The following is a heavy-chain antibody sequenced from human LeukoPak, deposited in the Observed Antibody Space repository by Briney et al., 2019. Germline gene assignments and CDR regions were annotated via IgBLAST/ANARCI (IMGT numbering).Heavy chain of an antibody. CDR1: GFTFTSYG. Sequence: APVKVSCKASGFTFTSYGISWVRQAPGQGPEWMGWISAYNGNTNYAQKLQGRVTMTTDTSTSAAYMELRSLRSDDTAVYYCARAYYDILTGYYLYFDYWGQGTLVTVSS. CDR3: ARAYYDILTGYYLYFDY. J-gene: IGHJ4*02. D-gene: IGHD3-9*01. V-gene: IGHV1-18*04. CDR2: ISAYNGNT.